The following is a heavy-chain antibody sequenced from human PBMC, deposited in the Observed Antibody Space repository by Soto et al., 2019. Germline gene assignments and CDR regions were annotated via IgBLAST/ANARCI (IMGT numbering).Heavy chain of an antibody. J-gene: IGHJ3*02. CDR3: ARRYYYDSSVYDALDI. CDR1: GYSFTSYW. D-gene: IGHD3-22*01. V-gene: IGHV5-51*01. CDR2: IYPGDSDT. Sequence: GESLKISCKGSGYSFTSYWIGWVRQMPGKGLEWMGIIYPGDSDTRYSPSFQGQVTISADKSISTAYLQWSSLKASDTAMYYCARRYYYDSSVYDALDIWGQGTMVT.